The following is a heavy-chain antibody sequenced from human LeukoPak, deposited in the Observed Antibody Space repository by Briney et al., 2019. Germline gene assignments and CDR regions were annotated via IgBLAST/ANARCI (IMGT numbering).Heavy chain of an antibody. J-gene: IGHJ3*02. D-gene: IGHD3-16*01. Sequence: GGSLRLSCAASGFTFSSYSMNWVRQAPGKGLEWVSYISSSSSTIYYADSVKGRFTISRDNAKNSLYPQMNSLRAEDTAVYYCARLHPMITFGGVIDAFDIWGQGTMVTVSS. CDR1: GFTFSSYS. CDR3: ARLHPMITFGGVIDAFDI. V-gene: IGHV3-48*04. CDR2: ISSSSSTI.